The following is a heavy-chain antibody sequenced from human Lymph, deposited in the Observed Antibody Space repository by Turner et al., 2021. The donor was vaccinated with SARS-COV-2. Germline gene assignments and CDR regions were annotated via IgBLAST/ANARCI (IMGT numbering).Heavy chain of an antibody. CDR1: GVTFSSYG. CDR2: IAYDGSNK. J-gene: IGHJ4*02. Sequence: QVQLVEFGGGVVQPGRSLRLSCAASGVTFSSYGMHWVRQAPGKGLEWVAVIAYDGSNKYYADAGKGRFTISRDNSKNTLYLQMNSLRAEDTAVYYCAKGGFYDILTGYSNFDYWGQGTLVTVSS. D-gene: IGHD3-9*01. V-gene: IGHV3-30*18. CDR3: AKGGFYDILTGYSNFDY.